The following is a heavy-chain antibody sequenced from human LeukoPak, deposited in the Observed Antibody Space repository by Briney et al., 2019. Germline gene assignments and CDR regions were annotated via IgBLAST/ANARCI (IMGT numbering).Heavy chain of an antibody. D-gene: IGHD2-2*01. CDR3: ARDPPGGHCSSTSCPDAFDI. CDR1: GYTFTSYG. V-gene: IGHV1-69*13. CDR2: IIPIFGTA. J-gene: IGHJ3*02. Sequence: AASVKVSCKASGYTFTSYGISWVRQAPGQGLEWMGGIIPIFGTANYAQKFQGRVTITADESTSTAYMELSSLRSEDTAVYYCARDPPGGHCSSTSCPDAFDIWGQGTMVTVSS.